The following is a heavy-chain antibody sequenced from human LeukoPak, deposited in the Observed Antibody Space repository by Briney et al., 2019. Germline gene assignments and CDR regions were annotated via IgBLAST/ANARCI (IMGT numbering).Heavy chain of an antibody. V-gene: IGHV3-30*18. CDR1: GFTFSSYG. J-gene: IGHJ4*02. CDR3: AKGFLGYCSSTSCYGFDY. D-gene: IGHD2-2*01. Sequence: PGGSLRLSCAASGFTFSSYGMHWVRQAPGKGLEWVAVISYDGSNKYYADSVKGRFTISRDNSKNTLYLQMNSLRAEDTAVYYCAKGFLGYCSSTSCYGFDYWGQGTLVTVSS. CDR2: ISYDGSNK.